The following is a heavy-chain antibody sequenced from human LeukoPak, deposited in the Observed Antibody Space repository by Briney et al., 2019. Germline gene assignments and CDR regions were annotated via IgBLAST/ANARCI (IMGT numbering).Heavy chain of an antibody. J-gene: IGHJ4*02. D-gene: IGHD3-22*01. CDR1: GYTFTSYA. CDR2: INAGNGNT. Sequence: ASVTVSCKASGYTFTSYAMHWVRQAPGQRLEWMGWINAGNGNTKYSQEFQGRVTITRDTSASTAYMELSSLRSEDMAVYYCARAVGYYDSSGYYYVGSFDYWGQGTLVTVSS. V-gene: IGHV1-3*03. CDR3: ARAVGYYDSSGYYYVGSFDY.